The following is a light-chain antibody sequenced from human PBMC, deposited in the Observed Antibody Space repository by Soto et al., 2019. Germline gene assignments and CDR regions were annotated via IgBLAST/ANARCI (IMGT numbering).Light chain of an antibody. CDR1: QSLLHSNGYNY. J-gene: IGKJ3*01. V-gene: IGKV2-28*01. CDR2: LGS. Sequence: DIVMTQSPLSLPVTPGEPASISCRSSQSLLHSNGYNYLDWYLQKPGQSPQLLIYLGSNRASGVPDRFSGSGSGTDFTLKISRVKDEDVGVYYCLQALQTPFTFGPGTKVDIK. CDR3: LQALQTPFT.